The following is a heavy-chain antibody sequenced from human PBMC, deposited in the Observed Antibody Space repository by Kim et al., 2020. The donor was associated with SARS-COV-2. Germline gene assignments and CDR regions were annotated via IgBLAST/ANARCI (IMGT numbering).Heavy chain of an antibody. Sequence: SETLSLTCAVYGGSFSGYYWSWIRQPPGKGLEWIGEINHSGSTNYNPSLKSRVTISVDTSKNQFSLKLSSVTAADTAVYYCARGLGGNVLRFLRRLENYGMDVWGQGTTVTVSS. CDR2: INHSGST. J-gene: IGHJ6*02. CDR1: GGSFSGYY. CDR3: ARGLGGNVLRFLRRLENYGMDV. V-gene: IGHV4-34*01. D-gene: IGHD3-3*01.